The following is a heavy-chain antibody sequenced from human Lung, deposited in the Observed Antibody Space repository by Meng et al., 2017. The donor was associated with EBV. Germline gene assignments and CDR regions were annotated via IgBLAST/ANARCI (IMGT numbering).Heavy chain of an antibody. V-gene: IGHV4-30-4*01. CDR1: GGSISSGDYY. D-gene: IGHD3-22*01. Sequence: QVQLQGSGPGLVKPSQTLSLTCTVSGGSISSGDYYWSWIRQPPGKGLEWIGYISYSGSTYYNPSLKSRVTISVDTSKNQFSLKLSSVTAADTAVYYCARTHFYDSSNYGFDYWGQGTLVTVSS. CDR3: ARTHFYDSSNYGFDY. CDR2: ISYSGST. J-gene: IGHJ4*02.